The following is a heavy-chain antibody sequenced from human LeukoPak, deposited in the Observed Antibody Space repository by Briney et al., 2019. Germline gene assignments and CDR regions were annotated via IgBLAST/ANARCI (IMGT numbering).Heavy chain of an antibody. V-gene: IGHV5-51*01. Sequence: GESLKISCKGSGYSFTSYWIGWVRQMPGKGLEWMGIIYPGDSDTRYSPSFQGQVTISADKSISTAYLQWSSLKASDTATYYCARPISRGYSGYDLDYWGQGTLVTVSS. CDR1: GYSFTSYW. J-gene: IGHJ4*02. CDR3: ARPISRGYSGYDLDY. CDR2: IYPGDSDT. D-gene: IGHD5-12*01.